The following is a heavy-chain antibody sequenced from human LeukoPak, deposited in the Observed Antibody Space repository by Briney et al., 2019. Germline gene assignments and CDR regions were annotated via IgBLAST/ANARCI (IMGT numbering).Heavy chain of an antibody. D-gene: IGHD3-22*01. V-gene: IGHV3-53*01. J-gene: IGHJ4*02. Sequence: QPGGSLRLSCAASGFTVSSNYMSWVRQAPGKGLEWVSVIYSGGSTYYADSVKGRFTISRDNSKNTLYLQMNSLRAEDTAVYYCARHSSGYNHFDYWGQGTLVTVSS. CDR2: IYSGGST. CDR3: ARHSSGYNHFDY. CDR1: GFTVSSNY.